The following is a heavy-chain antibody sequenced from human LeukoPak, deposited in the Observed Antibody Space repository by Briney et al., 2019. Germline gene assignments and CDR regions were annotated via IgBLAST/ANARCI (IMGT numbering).Heavy chain of an antibody. Sequence: GGSLRLSCAASGFTVSSNYMSWVRQAPGKGLEWVSVIYSGGSTYYADSVKGRFTISRDNSKNTLYLQMNSLGAEDTAVYYCARNNDYGGNLFDYWGQGTLVTVSS. CDR1: GFTVSSNY. V-gene: IGHV3-66*01. J-gene: IGHJ4*02. D-gene: IGHD4-23*01. CDR2: IYSGGST. CDR3: ARNNDYGGNLFDY.